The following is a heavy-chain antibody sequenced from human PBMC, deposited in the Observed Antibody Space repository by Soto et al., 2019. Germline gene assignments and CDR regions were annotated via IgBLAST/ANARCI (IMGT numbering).Heavy chain of an antibody. J-gene: IGHJ5*02. Sequence: EVQLVESGGGLVKPGGSLRLSCAASGFTFSSYSMNWVRQAPGKGLEWVSSISSSSSYIYYADSVKGRFTISRDNANNSLYLQMNRLRAEDTAVYYCARDPGVRGGGWFDPWGQGTLVTVSS. CDR2: ISSSSSYI. CDR3: ARDPGVRGGGWFDP. CDR1: GFTFSSYS. D-gene: IGHD3-10*01. V-gene: IGHV3-21*01.